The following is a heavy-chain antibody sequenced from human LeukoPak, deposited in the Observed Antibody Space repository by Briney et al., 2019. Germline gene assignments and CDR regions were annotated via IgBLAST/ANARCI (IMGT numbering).Heavy chain of an antibody. CDR3: ARGDTAMADWHFDL. Sequence: SETLSLTCTVSGGSISSYYWSWIRQPAGKGLEWIGRIYTSGSTNYNPSLKSRVTMSVDTSKNQFSLKLSSVTAADTAVYYCARGDTAMADWHFDLWGRGTLVTVSS. CDR2: IYTSGST. J-gene: IGHJ2*01. CDR1: GGSISSYY. D-gene: IGHD5-18*01. V-gene: IGHV4-4*07.